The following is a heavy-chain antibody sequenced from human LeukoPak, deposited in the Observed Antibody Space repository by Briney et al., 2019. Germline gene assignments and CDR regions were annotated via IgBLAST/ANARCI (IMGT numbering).Heavy chain of an antibody. J-gene: IGHJ5*02. CDR2: ISSSSSTI. V-gene: IGHV3-48*01. Sequence: GGSLRLSCAASGFTFSSYSMNWVRQAPGKGLEWVSYISSSSSTIYYADSVKGRFTISRDNSKNTLYLQMNSMRAEDTAVHYCAKDRVPLYGDLINWFDPWGQGTLVTVSS. CDR3: AKDRVPLYGDLINWFDP. D-gene: IGHD4-17*01. CDR1: GFTFSSYS.